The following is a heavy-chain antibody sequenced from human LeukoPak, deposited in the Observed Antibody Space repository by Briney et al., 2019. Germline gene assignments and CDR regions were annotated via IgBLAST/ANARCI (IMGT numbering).Heavy chain of an antibody. CDR3: ARDYVDTAMVLRFDY. Sequence: GGSLRLSFAASGFPFSSNYMSWVRPAPGKGLAGVSVIYSGGSTYYADSVKGRFTISRDNSKNTLYLQMNSLRAEDTAVYYCARDYVDTAMVLRFDYWGQGTLVTVSS. D-gene: IGHD5-18*01. CDR2: IYSGGST. CDR1: GFPFSSNY. V-gene: IGHV3-53*05. J-gene: IGHJ4*02.